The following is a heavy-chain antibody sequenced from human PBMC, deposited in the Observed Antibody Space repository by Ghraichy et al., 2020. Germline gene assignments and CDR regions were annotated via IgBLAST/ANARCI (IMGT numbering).Heavy chain of an antibody. V-gene: IGHV3-49*03. CDR1: GFTFGDYV. D-gene: IGHD3-22*01. J-gene: IGHJ3*02. CDR3: SSRRITMKWAGAFDI. Sequence: GGSLRLSCTASGFTFGDYVMSWFRQAPGKGLEWVSFIRTKREGGTTEYAASVKGRFTISRDDSKSIAYLQMNSLKIEDTAVYYCSSRRITMKWAGAFDIWGQGTMVTVSA. CDR2: IRTKREGGTT.